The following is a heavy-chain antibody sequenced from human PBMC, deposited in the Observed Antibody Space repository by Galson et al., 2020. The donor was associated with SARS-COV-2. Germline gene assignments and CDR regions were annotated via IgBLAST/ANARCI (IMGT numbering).Heavy chain of an antibody. D-gene: IGHD2-15*01. V-gene: IGHV4-59*13. Sequence: SETLSLTCTVSGGSISSYYWSWIRQPPGKGLEWIGYIYYSGSTNYNPSLKSRVTISVDTSKNQFSLKLSSVTAADTAVYYCARGGYYRDYYYGMDVWGQGTTVTVSS. CDR1: GGSISSYY. CDR2: IYYSGST. CDR3: ARGGYYRDYYYGMDV. J-gene: IGHJ6*02.